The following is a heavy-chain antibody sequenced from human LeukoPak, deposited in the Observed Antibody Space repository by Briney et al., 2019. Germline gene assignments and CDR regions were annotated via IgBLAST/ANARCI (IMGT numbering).Heavy chain of an antibody. CDR3: ATSYTSVDISTGYYLDY. V-gene: IGHV1-2*02. Sequence: ASVKVSCKASGYTFTGYYMHWVRQAPGQGLEWMGWINPNSGGTNYAQKFQGRVTMTRDTSISTAYMELSRLRSDDTAVYYCATSYTSVDISTGYYLDYWGQGTLVTVSS. CDR2: INPNSGGT. D-gene: IGHD3-9*01. CDR1: GYTFTGYY. J-gene: IGHJ4*02.